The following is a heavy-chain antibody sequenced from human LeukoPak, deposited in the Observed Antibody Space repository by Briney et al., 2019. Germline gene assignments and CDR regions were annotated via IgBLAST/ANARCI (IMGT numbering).Heavy chain of an antibody. CDR2: IDPSGGPP. V-gene: IGHV1-46*01. J-gene: IGHJ4*02. Sequence: ASVKVSCKASGYTFTSYGISWVRQAPGQGLEWMGIIDPSGGPPNYAQRLQGRVTMTCDTSTSTVYMELSSLTSEDTAVYYCARRYINSWFLDYWGQGTLVTVSS. CDR1: GYTFTSYG. D-gene: IGHD6-13*01. CDR3: ARRYINSWFLDY.